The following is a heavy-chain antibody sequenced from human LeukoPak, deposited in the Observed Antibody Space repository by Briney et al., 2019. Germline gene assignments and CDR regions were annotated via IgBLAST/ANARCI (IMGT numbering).Heavy chain of an antibody. CDR2: FDPEDGET. CDR1: GYTLTELS. V-gene: IGHV1-24*01. D-gene: IGHD3-10*01. Sequence: VASVKVSCKVSGYTLTELSMHWVRPAPAKGLEWMGGFDPEDGETIYAQKFQGRVTMTEDTSTDTAYMELSSLRSDDTAVYYCAREDYYGLPVDYWGQGTLVTVSS. J-gene: IGHJ4*02. CDR3: AREDYYGLPVDY.